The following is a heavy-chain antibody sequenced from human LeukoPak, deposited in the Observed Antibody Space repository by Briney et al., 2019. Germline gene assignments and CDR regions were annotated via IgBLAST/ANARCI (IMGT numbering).Heavy chain of an antibody. Sequence: GASVKVSCTASGYTFTGYYIHWVRQAPGQGLEWMGWISPNSGGTDYAQKFQGRVTLTRDTSIGTAYMELSRLRSDDTAVYYCARDYAGSLYYFDYWGQGTLVTVSS. D-gene: IGHD4-23*01. CDR1: GYTFTGYY. J-gene: IGHJ4*02. CDR3: ARDYAGSLYYFDY. CDR2: ISPNSGGT. V-gene: IGHV1-2*02.